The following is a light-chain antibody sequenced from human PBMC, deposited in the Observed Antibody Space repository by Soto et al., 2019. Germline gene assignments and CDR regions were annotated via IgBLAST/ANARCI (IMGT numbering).Light chain of an antibody. CDR3: CSYAGNSRGV. V-gene: IGLV2-11*01. CDR2: DVN. CDR1: SSDVGDYNY. J-gene: IGLJ2*01. Sequence: QSALTQPRSVSGSPGQSVTISCTGTSSDVGDYNYVSWYQHHPGKAPKLIIYDVNKRPSGVPDRFSGSKSGNTASLTISGLQAEDETDYYCCSYAGNSRGVFGGGTKVTVL.